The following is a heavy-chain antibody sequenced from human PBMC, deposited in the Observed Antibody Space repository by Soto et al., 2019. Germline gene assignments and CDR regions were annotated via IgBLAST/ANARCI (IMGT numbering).Heavy chain of an antibody. Sequence: QVQLVQSGAEVKKPGSSVKVSCKASGGTFSSYAISWVRQAPGQGLEWMGGVITIFGTANYAQKFQGRVTITVGESTRTADMELSILGTEDTAVYSSAIPWQTEYSSSTLTRYYYYNMAVWGQGTTVTDSS. CDR3: AIPWQTEYSSSTLTRYYYYNMAV. V-gene: IGHV1-69*01. CDR2: VITIFGTA. CDR1: GGTFSSYA. D-gene: IGHD6-6*01. J-gene: IGHJ6*02.